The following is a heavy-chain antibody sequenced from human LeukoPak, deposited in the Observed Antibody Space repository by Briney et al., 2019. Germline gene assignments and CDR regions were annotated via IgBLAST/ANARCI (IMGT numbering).Heavy chain of an antibody. J-gene: IGHJ4*02. Sequence: PSETLSLTCTVSGGSISSYFWSWIRQPAGKGLEWIGRIYTSGSTNYNPSLKSRVTMSVDTSKNQFSLKLSSVTAADTAVYYCARDKYYYDSSGYLRFDYWGQGTLVTVSS. V-gene: IGHV4-4*07. CDR3: ARDKYYYDSSGYLRFDY. D-gene: IGHD3-22*01. CDR1: GGSISSYF. CDR2: IYTSGST.